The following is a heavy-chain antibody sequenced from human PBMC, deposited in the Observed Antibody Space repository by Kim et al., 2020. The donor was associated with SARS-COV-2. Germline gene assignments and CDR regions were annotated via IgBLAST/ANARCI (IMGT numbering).Heavy chain of an antibody. J-gene: IGHJ5*02. D-gene: IGHD3-10*01. Sequence: GGSLRLSCAASGLTFSNYGMHWIRQAPGKGLEWVAVIRYDGSEQAYADSVKGRFTISRDNSKNTLYLEMNSLRAEDTAVYYCAREEWFGELRNWFDPWGQGTLVTVSS. V-gene: IGHV3-33*01. CDR3: AREEWFGELRNWFDP. CDR2: IRYDGSEQ. CDR1: GLTFSNYG.